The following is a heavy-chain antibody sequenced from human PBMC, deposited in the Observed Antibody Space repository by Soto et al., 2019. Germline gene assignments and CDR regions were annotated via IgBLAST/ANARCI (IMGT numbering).Heavy chain of an antibody. CDR1: GFTFSSYG. D-gene: IGHD3-10*01. CDR3: AKGRITMVRGDELDP. CDR2: ISDDGSNK. J-gene: IGHJ5*02. Sequence: GGSLRLSCAASGFTFSSYGMHWVRQAPGKGLEWVAVISDDGSNKYYADSVKGRFTISRDNSKNTLYLQMNSLRAEDSAVVYCAKGRITMVRGDELDPWGQGTLVTVSS. V-gene: IGHV3-30*18.